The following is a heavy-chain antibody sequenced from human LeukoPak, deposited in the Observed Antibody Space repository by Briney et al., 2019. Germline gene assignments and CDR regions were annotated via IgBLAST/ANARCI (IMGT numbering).Heavy chain of an antibody. J-gene: IGHJ5*02. CDR1: GYTFTSYG. D-gene: IGHD2-2*01. Sequence: ASVKVSCKASGYTFTSYGISWVRQAPGQGLEWMGWISAYNGNTNYAQKLQGRVTMTTDTSTSTAYMELRSLRSDDTDVYYCASLQLHTWFDPWGQGTLVTVSS. CDR3: ASLQLHTWFDP. V-gene: IGHV1-18*01. CDR2: ISAYNGNT.